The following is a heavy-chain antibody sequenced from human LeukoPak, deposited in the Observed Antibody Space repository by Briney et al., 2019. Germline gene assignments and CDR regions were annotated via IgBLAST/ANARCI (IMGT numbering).Heavy chain of an antibody. CDR1: GYTFTDYY. J-gene: IGHJ4*02. D-gene: IGHD1-26*01. CDR2: INPNSGGT. V-gene: IGHV1-2*02. CDR3: ARDGEVGATTFGFPYYFDY. Sequence: ASVKVSCKASGYTFTDYYIHWVRQAPGQGLEWMGCINPNSGGTNYAQKFQGRVTMTRDTSISTAYMELSRLRSDDTAVYYCARDGEVGATTFGFPYYFDYWGQGTLVTVSS.